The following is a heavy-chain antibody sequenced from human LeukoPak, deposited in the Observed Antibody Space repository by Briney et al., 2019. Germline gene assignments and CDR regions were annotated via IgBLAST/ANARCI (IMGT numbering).Heavy chain of an antibody. CDR1: GFTVSSNY. CDR2: IYSGGST. V-gene: IGHV3-53*01. J-gene: IGHJ4*02. D-gene: IGHD1-26*01. CDR3: AKADSGSYLGYFDY. Sequence: GGSLRLSCAASGFTVSSNYMSWVRQAPGKGLEWVSVIYSGGSTYYADSVKGRFTISRDNSKNTLYLQMNSLRAEDTAVYYCAKADSGSYLGYFDYWGQGTLVTVSS.